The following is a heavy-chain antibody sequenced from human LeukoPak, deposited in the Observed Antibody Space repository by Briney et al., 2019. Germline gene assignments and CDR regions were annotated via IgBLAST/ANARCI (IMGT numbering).Heavy chain of an antibody. CDR2: ITPRGDYI. Sequence: GGSLRLSCAASGFTFSDYTMSWVRRAPGKGLEWVSSITPRGDYIYYADSLKGRFTISRDNAKNSLYLQMSSLRAEDTAVYYCVRHRTASDYWGQGALVTVSS. D-gene: IGHD1-1*01. CDR3: VRHRTASDY. J-gene: IGHJ4*02. V-gene: IGHV3-21*01. CDR1: GFTFSDYT.